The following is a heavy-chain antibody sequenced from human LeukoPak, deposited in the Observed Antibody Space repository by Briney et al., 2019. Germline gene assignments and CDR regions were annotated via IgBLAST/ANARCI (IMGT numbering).Heavy chain of an antibody. Sequence: SETLSLTCGVYGGPFSGYYWSWIRQPPGKGLEWIGELYHSGSTDYNPSLKSRVTISVDTSKNQFSLKLSSVTAADTAVYYCARVARGYSGYDLYYYYGMDVWGQGTTATVSS. CDR3: ARVARGYSGYDLYYYYGMDV. CDR1: GGPFSGYY. V-gene: IGHV4-34*01. J-gene: IGHJ6*02. CDR2: LYHSGST. D-gene: IGHD5-12*01.